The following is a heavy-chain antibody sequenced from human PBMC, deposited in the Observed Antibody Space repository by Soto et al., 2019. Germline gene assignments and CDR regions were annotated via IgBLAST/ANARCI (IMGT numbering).Heavy chain of an antibody. J-gene: IGHJ4*02. D-gene: IGHD6-13*01. V-gene: IGHV1-18*01. Sequence: GASVKVSCKASGYTFTNYSISWVRQAPGQGLEWMGWISVYNGNTNYAQKLQGRVTMTTDTSTSTAYMDLRSLRSDDTAVYYCARTAAGYFEYWGQGTLVTVSS. CDR3: ARTAAGYFEY. CDR1: GYTFTNYS. CDR2: ISVYNGNT.